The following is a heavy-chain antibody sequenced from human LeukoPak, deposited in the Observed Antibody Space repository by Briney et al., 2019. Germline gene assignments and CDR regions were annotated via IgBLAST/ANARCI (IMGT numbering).Heavy chain of an antibody. J-gene: IGHJ5*02. V-gene: IGHV4-59*12. D-gene: IGHD3-3*01. CDR3: ARADVTEWLLS. CDR1: GGSISNYY. Sequence: SETLSLTCTVSGGSISNYYWTWIRQPPGKGLEWIGNIHYSGNSYYNPSLKSRVTISVDKSKNQFSLKLSSVTAADTAVYYCARADVTEWLLSWGQGTLVTVSS. CDR2: IHYSGNS.